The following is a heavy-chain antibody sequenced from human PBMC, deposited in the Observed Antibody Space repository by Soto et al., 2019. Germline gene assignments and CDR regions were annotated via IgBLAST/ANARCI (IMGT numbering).Heavy chain of an antibody. CDR1: GFTVSSNY. CDR2: IYSGGST. CDR3: ARFGGYDGYYYYGMDV. V-gene: IGHV3-53*01. J-gene: IGHJ6*02. Sequence: GGSLRLSCAASGFTVSSNYMSWVRQAPGKGLEWVSVIYSGGSTYYADSVKGRFTISRDNSKNTLYLQMNSLRAEDTAVYYCARFGGYDGYYYYGMDVWGQGTTVTVSS. D-gene: IGHD5-12*01.